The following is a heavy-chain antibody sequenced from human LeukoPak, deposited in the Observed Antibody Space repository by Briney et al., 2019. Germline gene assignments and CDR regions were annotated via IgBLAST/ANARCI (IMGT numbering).Heavy chain of an antibody. J-gene: IGHJ3*02. Sequence: GGSLRLSCGASGFTFSSHWMTWVRQAPGKGLEWVANINQDGSERYYVDSVKGRFTISRDNAKNSLYLQMNSLRAEDTAVYYCARDSEYSSSFAFDIWGQGTMVTVSS. D-gene: IGHD6-13*01. V-gene: IGHV3-7*01. CDR3: ARDSEYSSSFAFDI. CDR1: GFTFSSHW. CDR2: INQDGSER.